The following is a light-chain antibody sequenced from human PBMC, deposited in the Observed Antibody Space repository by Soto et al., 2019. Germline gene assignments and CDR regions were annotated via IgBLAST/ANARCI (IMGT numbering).Light chain of an antibody. CDR2: DAS. CDR3: QHDNSYPWP. CDR1: QRISSW. V-gene: IGKV1-5*01. J-gene: IGKJ1*01. Sequence: DIPMTQSPSTLSASVGDRVTITCRARQRISSWLAWYQQKPGKDPKLLISDASSLESGVPARFSGSGSGTEFTLTISRLQPDDFATCCCQHDNSYPWPFGQGTKVEIK.